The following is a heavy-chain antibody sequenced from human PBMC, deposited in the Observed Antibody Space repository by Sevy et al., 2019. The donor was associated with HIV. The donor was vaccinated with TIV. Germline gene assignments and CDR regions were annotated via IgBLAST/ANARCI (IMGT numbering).Heavy chain of an antibody. J-gene: IGHJ6*02. D-gene: IGHD2-2*01. V-gene: IGHV3-23*01. CDR2: ISGSGGST. CDR3: ARVPHPAAMQTFYYFGMDV. CDR1: GFTFSTSA. Sequence: GGSLRLSCAVSGFTFSTSAMSWVRQAPGKGLEWVSSISGSGGSTYYADFVKGRFTISRDNSKNTVYLQMNGLRAEDSAVYYCARVPHPAAMQTFYYFGMDVWGQGTTVTVSS.